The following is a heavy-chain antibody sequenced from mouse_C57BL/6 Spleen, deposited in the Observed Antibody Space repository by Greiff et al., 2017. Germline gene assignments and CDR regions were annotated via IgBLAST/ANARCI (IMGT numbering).Heavy chain of an antibody. J-gene: IGHJ3*01. CDR2: ISGGGGNT. V-gene: IGHV5-9*01. D-gene: IGHD2-4*01. Sequence: EVKLMESGGGLVKPGGSLKLSCAASGFTFSSYTMSWVRQTPEKGLEWVATISGGGGNTYYPDSVKGRFTISRDNAKNTLYLQMSSLRSEDTALYYCARRDDYAPFAYWGQGTLVTVSA. CDR1: GFTFSSYT. CDR3: ARRDDYAPFAY.